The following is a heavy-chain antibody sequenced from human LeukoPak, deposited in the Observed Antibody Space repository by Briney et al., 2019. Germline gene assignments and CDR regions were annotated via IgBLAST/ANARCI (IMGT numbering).Heavy chain of an antibody. CDR1: GFTFSNYG. D-gene: IGHD4-17*01. Sequence: PGGSLRPSCAGSGFTFSNYGMTWVRQAPGKGLEWVSAISGRGDTTRYGESVKGRFTVSRDNSKNTLYLEMTNLRAEDAAVYFCAMDPTGDYLGAFDFGGQGTLVTVSS. J-gene: IGHJ3*01. CDR2: ISGRGDTT. V-gene: IGHV3-23*01. CDR3: AMDPTGDYLGAFDF.